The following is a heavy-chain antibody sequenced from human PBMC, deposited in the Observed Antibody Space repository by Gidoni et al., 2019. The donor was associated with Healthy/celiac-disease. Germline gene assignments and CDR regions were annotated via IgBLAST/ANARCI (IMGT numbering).Heavy chain of an antibody. CDR3: AKDRGGSGSSRSTYFDY. CDR1: GFTFSSYN. Sequence: EVQLVESGGGLVQPGGSLRLSCAASGFTFSSYNMNWVRQAPGKGLEWISYISCCTGTIYYAESVKGRFTISRDNAKNSLYLQMNSLRAEDTAVYYCAKDRGGSGSSRSTYFDYWGQGTLVTVSS. V-gene: IGHV3-48*01. D-gene: IGHD3-10*01. J-gene: IGHJ4*02. CDR2: ISCCTGTI.